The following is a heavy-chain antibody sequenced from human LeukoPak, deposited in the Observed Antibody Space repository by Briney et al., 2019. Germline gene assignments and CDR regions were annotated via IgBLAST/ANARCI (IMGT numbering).Heavy chain of an antibody. Sequence: PSETLSLTCTVSGGSISSSSYYWGWIRQPPGKGLEWIGSIYYSGSTYYNPSLKSRVTISVDTSKNQFSLKLSSVTAADTAVYYCARGHLPLHRWPVGGPSRSAWFDPWGQGTLVTVSS. CDR3: ARGHLPLHRWPVGGPSRSAWFDP. V-gene: IGHV4-39*07. CDR2: IYYSGST. D-gene: IGHD2-8*02. J-gene: IGHJ5*02. CDR1: GGSISSSSYY.